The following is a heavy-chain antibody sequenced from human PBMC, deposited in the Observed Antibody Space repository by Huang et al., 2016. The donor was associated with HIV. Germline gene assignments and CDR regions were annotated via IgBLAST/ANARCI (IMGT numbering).Heavy chain of an antibody. Sequence: QVQLVQSGAEVKTHGASVKVSCKASGYTFSSHDINWVRQAPGQGLEWMVGMKPKSGHTGYSHKFQCRVNITRSTSITTAYMELSSLRSADTAVYYCVRGTRYGDYGLRHYYYYMDVWGKGTTVTVSS. J-gene: IGHJ6*03. CDR3: VRGTRYGDYGLRHYYYYMDV. V-gene: IGHV1-8*01. CDR1: GYTFSSHD. D-gene: IGHD4-17*01. CDR2: MKPKSGHT.